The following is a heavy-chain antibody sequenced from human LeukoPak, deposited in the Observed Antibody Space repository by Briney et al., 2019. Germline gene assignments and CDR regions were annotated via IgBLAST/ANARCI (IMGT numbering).Heavy chain of an antibody. CDR1: GYTFTGYY. J-gene: IGHJ4*02. CDR3: ARVDLPYYGSGSYDY. Sequence: GASVKVSCKASGYTFTGYYMHWVRQAPGQGLEWMGIINPSGGSTSYAQKFQGRVTMTRDTSTSTVYMELSSLRSEDTAVYYCARVDLPYYGSGSYDYWGQGTLVTVSS. CDR2: INPSGGST. D-gene: IGHD3-10*01. V-gene: IGHV1-46*01.